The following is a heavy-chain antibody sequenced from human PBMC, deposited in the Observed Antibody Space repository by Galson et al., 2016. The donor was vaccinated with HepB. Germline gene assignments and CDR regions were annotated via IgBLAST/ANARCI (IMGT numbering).Heavy chain of an antibody. D-gene: IGHD3-10*01. Sequence: SVKVSCKASGFTFTRSPVQWVRQARGQSLEWMGWIVVGSGNTNYAQKFQERVTFTRDMSTNTAYMELTSLTSDDTAMYFCALRVRGVIWPSEITGDFWGQGTLVTVSS. CDR2: IVVGSGNT. CDR1: GFTFTRSP. V-gene: IGHV1-58*01. CDR3: ALRVRGVIWPSEITGDF. J-gene: IGHJ4*02.